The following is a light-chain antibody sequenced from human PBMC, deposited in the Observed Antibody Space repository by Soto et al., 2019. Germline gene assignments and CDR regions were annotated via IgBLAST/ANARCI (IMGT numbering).Light chain of an antibody. J-gene: IGKJ2*01. CDR2: GAS. CDR3: HQYGSSPLYT. V-gene: IGKV3-20*01. CDR1: QSVSSSY. Sequence: EIVLTQSPGTLSLSPGERATLSCRASQSVSSSYLAWYQQKPGQAPRLLIYGASSRATGIPDRFSGSGSGTAFTLTISRLEPADFAVYYCHQYGSSPLYTFGKGTKLEIK.